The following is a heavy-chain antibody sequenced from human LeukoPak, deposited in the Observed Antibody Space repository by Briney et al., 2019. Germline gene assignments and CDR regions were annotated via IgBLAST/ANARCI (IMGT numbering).Heavy chain of an antibody. V-gene: IGHV4-59*01. CDR1: GGSISSYY. CDR2: IYYSGST. D-gene: IGHD3-22*01. CDR3: ARGGEFGYDSSGSFDY. Sequence: SETLSLTCTVSGGSISSYYWSWIRQPPGKGLEWIGYIYYSGSTNYNPSLKSRVTISVDTSKNQFSLKLSSVTAADTAVYYCARGGEFGYDSSGSFDYWGQGTLVTVSS. J-gene: IGHJ4*02.